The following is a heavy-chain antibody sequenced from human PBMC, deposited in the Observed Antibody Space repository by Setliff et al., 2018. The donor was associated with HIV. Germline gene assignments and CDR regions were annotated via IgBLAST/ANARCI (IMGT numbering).Heavy chain of an antibody. V-gene: IGHV2-70*04. Sequence: LVNPTQTLTLPCTFSGFSLTTSGIRVTWVRQPPGKALEWLARIDWEDDKFYSTSLKTRLTISKDTSKNQVVLTMTNMGPLDTATYFCARTYGSASKLDYWGPGTLVTVSS. J-gene: IGHJ4*02. D-gene: IGHD3-10*01. CDR3: ARTYGSASKLDY. CDR1: GFSLTTSGIR. CDR2: IDWEDDK.